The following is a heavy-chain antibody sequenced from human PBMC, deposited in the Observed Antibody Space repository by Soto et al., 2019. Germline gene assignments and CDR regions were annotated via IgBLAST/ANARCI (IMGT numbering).Heavy chain of an antibody. V-gene: IGHV4-59*08. CDR2: IYYSGST. CDR3: ARRVVEGPWYSSSSRIDP. D-gene: IGHD6-6*01. CDR1: GGSISSYY. Sequence: SETLSLTCTVSGGSISSYYWSWIRQPPGKGLEWIGYIYYSGSTNYNPSLKSRVTISVDTSKNQFSLKLSSVTAADTAVYYCARRVVEGPWYSSSSRIDPWGQGTLVTVSS. J-gene: IGHJ5*02.